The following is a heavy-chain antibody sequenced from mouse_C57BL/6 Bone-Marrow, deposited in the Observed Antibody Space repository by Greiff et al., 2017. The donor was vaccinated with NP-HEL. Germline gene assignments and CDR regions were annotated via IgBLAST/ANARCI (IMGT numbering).Heavy chain of an antibody. D-gene: IGHD1-1*01. V-gene: IGHV1-26*01. Sequence: EVQLQQSGPELVKPGASVKISCKASGYTFTDYYMNWVKQSHGKSLEWIGDINPNNGGTSYNQKFKGKATLTVDKSSSTAYMELRSLTSEDSAVYYCARWHYGSSYGYWGQGTTLTVSS. CDR1: GYTFTDYY. CDR2: INPNNGGT. J-gene: IGHJ2*01. CDR3: ARWHYGSSYGY.